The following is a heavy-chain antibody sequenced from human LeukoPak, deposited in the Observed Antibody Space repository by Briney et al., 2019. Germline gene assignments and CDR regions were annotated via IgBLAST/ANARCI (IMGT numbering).Heavy chain of an antibody. CDR3: AKDHGYSSGWWTFDI. Sequence: GGSLRLSCVASGVTLSNYAMSWVRQAPGKGLEWVSAISGSGGSTYYADSVKGRFTISRDNSKNTLYLQMNSLRAEDTAVYYCAKDHGYSSGWWTFDIWGQGTMVTVSS. J-gene: IGHJ3*02. CDR2: ISGSGGST. CDR1: GVTLSNYA. V-gene: IGHV3-23*01. D-gene: IGHD6-19*01.